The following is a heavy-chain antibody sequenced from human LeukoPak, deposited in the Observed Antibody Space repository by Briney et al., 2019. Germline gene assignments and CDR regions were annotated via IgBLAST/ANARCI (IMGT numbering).Heavy chain of an antibody. Sequence: GGSLRLSCAASGFTFNDYGVSWVRHAPGEGLEWGSDINWDGGRTPYAHSVGGRFTLSRDNIKNSLYLQKNSQRAESTGVYIFARGDGLYTIDAFFTSGQGKMLTASS. J-gene: IGHJ3*02. CDR2: INWDGGRT. D-gene: IGHD2-2*02. CDR3: ARGDGLYTIDAFFT. CDR1: GFTFNDYG. V-gene: IGHV3-20*01.